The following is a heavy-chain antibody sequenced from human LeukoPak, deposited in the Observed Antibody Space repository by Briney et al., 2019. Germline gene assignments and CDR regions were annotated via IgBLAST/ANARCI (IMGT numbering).Heavy chain of an antibody. Sequence: GGSLRLSCAASGFTFSSYSMNWVRQAPGKGLEWVANISSSSTIIDYADSVKGRFTISRDNAKNSLYLQMNSLRAEDTAVYYCVRNSDYTYGITAFDYWGQGTLVTVSS. CDR3: VRNSDYTYGITAFDY. D-gene: IGHD5-12*01. CDR2: ISSSSTII. CDR1: GFTFSSYS. J-gene: IGHJ4*02. V-gene: IGHV3-48*01.